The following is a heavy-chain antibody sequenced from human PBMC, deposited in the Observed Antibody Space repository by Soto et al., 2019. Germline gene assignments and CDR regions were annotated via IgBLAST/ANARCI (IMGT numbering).Heavy chain of an antibody. CDR2: IYYNGNT. CDR3: ARGWGFGINYYYFDY. V-gene: IGHV4-59*01. Sequence: LTWIRQPPGKGLEWIGYIYYNGNTNYNASLKSRVTMSVDTSRNQFSLKLNSVTAADTAVYYCARGWGFGINYYYFDYWGQGSLVIVSS. D-gene: IGHD2-21*01. J-gene: IGHJ4*02.